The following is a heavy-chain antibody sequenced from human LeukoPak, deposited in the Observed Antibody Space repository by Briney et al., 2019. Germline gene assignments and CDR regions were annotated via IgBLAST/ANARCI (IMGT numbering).Heavy chain of an antibody. D-gene: IGHD2-21*02. CDR2: IYYSGST. V-gene: IGHV4-31*03. Sequence: SETLSLTCTVSGGSISSGGYYWSWIRQHPGKSLEWIGYIYYSGSTYYNPSLKSRVTISVDTSKNQFSLKLSSVTAADTAVYYCARDSTYCGGDCKDIWGQGTMVTVSS. J-gene: IGHJ3*02. CDR3: ARDSTYCGGDCKDI. CDR1: GGSISSGGYY.